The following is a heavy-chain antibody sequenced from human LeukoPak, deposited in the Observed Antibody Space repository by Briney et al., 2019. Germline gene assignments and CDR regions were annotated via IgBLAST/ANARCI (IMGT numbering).Heavy chain of an antibody. J-gene: IGHJ4*02. CDR1: GFTFSSYS. CDR2: ISSSSSTI. CDR3: ARSTNYYYDSSGYVDY. Sequence: GGSLRLSRAASGFTFSSYSMNWVRQAPGKGLEWVSYISSSSSTIYYADSVKGRFTISRDNAKNSLYLQMNSLRAEDTAVYYCARSTNYYYDSSGYVDYWGQGTLVTVSS. V-gene: IGHV3-48*01. D-gene: IGHD3-22*01.